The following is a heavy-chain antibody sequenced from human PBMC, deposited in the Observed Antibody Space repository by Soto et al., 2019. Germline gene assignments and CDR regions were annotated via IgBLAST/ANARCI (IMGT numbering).Heavy chain of an antibody. CDR2: ISAYNGNT. CDR1: GYTFTSYG. D-gene: IGHD5-18*01. Sequence: GASVKVSCKASGYTFTSYGISWVRQAPGQGLEWMGWISAYNGNTNYAQKLQGRVTMTTDTSTSTAYMELRSLRSDDTAVYYCARERFGGYSYGRFDYWGQGTLVTVSS. J-gene: IGHJ4*02. V-gene: IGHV1-18*01. CDR3: ARERFGGYSYGRFDY.